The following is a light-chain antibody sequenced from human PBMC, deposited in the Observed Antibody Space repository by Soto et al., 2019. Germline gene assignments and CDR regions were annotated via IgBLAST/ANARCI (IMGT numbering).Light chain of an antibody. CDR1: SSNIGSNF. Sequence: QSVLTQPPSASGTPGQRVTISCSGSSSNIGSNFVYWYHQLPGTAPKLLIYNTNQRPSGVPGRFSGAKSGTSASLAISGLRSDDDADYYCAAWDDSRSVSVFGGGTKLTVL. CDR3: AAWDDSRSVSV. V-gene: IGLV1-47*02. J-gene: IGLJ3*02. CDR2: NTN.